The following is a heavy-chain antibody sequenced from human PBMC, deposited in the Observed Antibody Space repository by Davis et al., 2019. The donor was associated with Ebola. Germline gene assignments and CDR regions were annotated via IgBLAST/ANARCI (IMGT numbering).Heavy chain of an antibody. CDR2: ISYDGSNK. D-gene: IGHD2-2*01. CDR1: GFTFSSYA. J-gene: IGHJ5*02. CDR3: AKDGSSTSINWFDP. Sequence: GGSLRLSCPASGFTFSSYAMHWLRQAPRKGLEWLAVISYDGSNKYYADSVKGRFTISRDNSKNTLYLQMNSLRAEDTAVYYCAKDGSSTSINWFDPWGQGTLVTVSS. V-gene: IGHV3-30-3*01.